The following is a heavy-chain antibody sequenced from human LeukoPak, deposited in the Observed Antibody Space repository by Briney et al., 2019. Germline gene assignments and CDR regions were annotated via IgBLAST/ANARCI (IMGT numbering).Heavy chain of an antibody. CDR3: EKDHDFWSGYPKYYFDY. J-gene: IGHJ4*02. CDR2: ISGSGGST. Sequence: GGSLRLSCAASGFTFSSYAMSWVRQAPGEGLEWVSAISGSGGSTYYADSVKGRFTISRDNSKNTLYLQMNSLRAEDTAVYYCEKDHDFWSGYPKYYFDYWGQGTLVTVSS. V-gene: IGHV3-23*01. D-gene: IGHD3-3*01. CDR1: GFTFSSYA.